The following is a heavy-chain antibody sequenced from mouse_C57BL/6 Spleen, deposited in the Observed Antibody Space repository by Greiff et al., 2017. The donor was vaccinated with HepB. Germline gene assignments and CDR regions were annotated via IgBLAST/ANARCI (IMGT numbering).Heavy chain of an antibody. CDR1: GYSITSGYY. Sequence: EVKLQESGPGLVKPSQSLSLTCSVTGYSITSGYYWNWIRQFPGNKLEWMGYISYDGSNNYNPSLKNRISITRDTSKNQFFLKLNSVTTEDTATYYCARGDYSNGGFAYWGQGTLVTVSA. CDR2: ISYDGSN. J-gene: IGHJ3*01. CDR3: ARGDYSNGGFAY. D-gene: IGHD2-5*01. V-gene: IGHV3-6*01.